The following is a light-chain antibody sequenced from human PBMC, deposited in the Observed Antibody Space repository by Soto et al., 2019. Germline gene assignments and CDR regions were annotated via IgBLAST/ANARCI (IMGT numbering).Light chain of an antibody. J-gene: IGKJ1*01. CDR3: QQRTDWHRT. CDR2: RAS. V-gene: IGKV3-11*01. Sequence: EVVLTQSPATLYLSPGERATLSCRASQSVRRNLAWYQHKPGQAPRLLIYRASTRATGIPARFSGSGSGTDFSLSISSLQPEDFAVYYCQQRTDWHRTFGQGTKVEVK. CDR1: QSVRRN.